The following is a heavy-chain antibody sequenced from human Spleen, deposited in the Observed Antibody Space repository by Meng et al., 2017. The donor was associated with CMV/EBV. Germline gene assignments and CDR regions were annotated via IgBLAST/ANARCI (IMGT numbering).Heavy chain of an antibody. D-gene: IGHD3/OR15-3a*01. J-gene: IGHJ4*02. CDR1: GDSISSGDFY. CDR2: MYYSGNT. Sequence: SGDSISSGDFYWSWIRQPPGKGLEWIGYMYYSGNTYYNPSLRSRLTISVDTSKNQFFLKLNSVTAADSAVYYCARNDFWNGYRFDHWGQGTPGHRLL. CDR3: ARNDFWNGYRFDH. V-gene: IGHV4-30-4*08.